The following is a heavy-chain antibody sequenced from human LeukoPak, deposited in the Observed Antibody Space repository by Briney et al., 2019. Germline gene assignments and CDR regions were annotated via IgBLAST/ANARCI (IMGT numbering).Heavy chain of an antibody. V-gene: IGHV3-30*02. CDR1: GFTFSSYG. CDR3: AKGELTRGLYFDY. CDR2: IRYDGSNK. Sequence: PGGSLRLSCAASGFTFSSYGMHWVRQAPGKGLEWVAFIRYDGSNKYYADSVKGRFTISRDNSKNTLYLQMNSLRAEDTAAYYCAKGELTRGLYFDYWGQGTLVTVSS. D-gene: IGHD3-10*01. J-gene: IGHJ4*02.